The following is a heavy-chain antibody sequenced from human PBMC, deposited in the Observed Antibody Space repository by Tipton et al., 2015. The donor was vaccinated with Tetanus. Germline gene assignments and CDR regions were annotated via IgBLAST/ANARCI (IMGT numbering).Heavy chain of an antibody. D-gene: IGHD2-21*02. Sequence: SLRLSCEASGFTFDSYTMHWVRQPPGRGLEWVSLISWDSTNTHYTDSVKGRFTISRDNTKNSLYLQTNSLRTEDTALYYCARDMIRGVVTLGYGMDVWGRGTTVTVS. CDR3: ARDMIRGVVTLGYGMDV. V-gene: IGHV3-43*01. J-gene: IGHJ6*02. CDR2: ISWDSTNT. CDR1: GFTFDSYT.